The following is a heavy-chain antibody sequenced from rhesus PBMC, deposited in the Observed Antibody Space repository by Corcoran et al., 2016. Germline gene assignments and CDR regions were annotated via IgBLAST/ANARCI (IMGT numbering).Heavy chain of an antibody. CDR3: ARDTGIAAAGPGDY. Sequence: QVQLQESGPGVVKPSETLSLTCAVSGGSISDSYRWSWIRQPPGKGLEWIGYIYGSSTSTNYNPSLKSRVTISKYTSKNQFSLKLSSVTAADTAVYYCARDTGIAAAGPGDYWGQGVLVTVSS. V-gene: IGHV4S10*01. CDR1: GGSISDSYR. D-gene: IGHD6S26*01. J-gene: IGHJ4*01. CDR2: IYGSSTST.